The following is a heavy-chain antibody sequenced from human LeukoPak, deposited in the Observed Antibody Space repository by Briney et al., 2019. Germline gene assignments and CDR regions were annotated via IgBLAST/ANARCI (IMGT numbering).Heavy chain of an antibody. CDR3: ATGLITMIVVPPTFDI. Sequence: ASVKVSCKGSGYTLTELSMHWVRQAPGKGLEWMGGFDPEDGETIYAQKFQGRVTMTEDTSTDTAYMELSSLRSEDTAVYYCATGLITMIVVPPTFDIWGQGTMVTVSS. D-gene: IGHD3-22*01. CDR1: GYTLTELS. J-gene: IGHJ3*02. V-gene: IGHV1-24*01. CDR2: FDPEDGET.